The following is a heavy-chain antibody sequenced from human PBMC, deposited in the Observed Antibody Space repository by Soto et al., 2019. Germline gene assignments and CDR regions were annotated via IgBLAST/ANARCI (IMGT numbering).Heavy chain of an antibody. D-gene: IGHD2-15*01. Sequence: GGSLRLSCASSGVTVSSNYMTWVRQAPGKGLEWVSYISRGGSETNYVDSVKGRFTISRDNSKNTLYLQMNSLRAEDTAVYYCAKSKRCSGGSCNYFDYWGQGTLVTVSS. J-gene: IGHJ4*02. CDR1: GVTVSSNY. CDR2: ISRGGSET. CDR3: AKSKRCSGGSCNYFDY. V-gene: IGHV3-11*06.